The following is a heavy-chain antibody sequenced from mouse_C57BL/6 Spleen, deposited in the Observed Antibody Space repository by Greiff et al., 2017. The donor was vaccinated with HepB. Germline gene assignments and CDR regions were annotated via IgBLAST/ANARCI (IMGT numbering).Heavy chain of an antibody. CDR1: GYTFTSYW. V-gene: IGHV1-50*01. CDR2: IDPSDSYT. CDR3: ASVGPTWYFDV. J-gene: IGHJ1*03. D-gene: IGHD1-1*01. Sequence: QVQLQQPGAELVKPGASVKLSCKASGYTFTSYWMQWVKQRPGQGLEWIGEIDPSDSYTNYNQKFKGKATLTVDTSSSTAYMQLSSLTSEDSAVYYCASVGPTWYFDVWGTGTTVTVSS.